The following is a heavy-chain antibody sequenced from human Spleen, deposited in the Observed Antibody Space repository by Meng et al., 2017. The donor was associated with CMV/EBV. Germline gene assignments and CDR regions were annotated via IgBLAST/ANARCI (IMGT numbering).Heavy chain of an antibody. D-gene: IGHD6-13*01. V-gene: IGHV3-7*01. CDR1: GFTFSSYW. Sequence: GESLKISCAASGFTFSSYWMSWVRQAPGKGLEWVANIKQDGSEKYYVDSVKGRFTISRDNAKNSLYLQMNSLRAEDTAVYYCARASGIAAALFDYWGQGTLVTVSS. J-gene: IGHJ4*02. CDR3: ARASGIAAALFDY. CDR2: IKQDGSEK.